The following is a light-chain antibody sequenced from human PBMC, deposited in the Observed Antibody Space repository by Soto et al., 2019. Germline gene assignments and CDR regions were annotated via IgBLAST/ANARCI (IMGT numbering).Light chain of an antibody. J-gene: IGLJ1*01. CDR1: GSDVGGYEY. CDR3: TSYTSTFTYV. CDR2: EVS. V-gene: IGLV2-14*01. Sequence: QSVLAQPASVSGSPGQSITISCTGTGSDVGGYEYVSWYQQHPGKAPKLMIYEVSRRPSGVSNRFSGSKSGSTASMTISGLQAGDEADHYCTSYTSTFTYVFGTGTKVTVL.